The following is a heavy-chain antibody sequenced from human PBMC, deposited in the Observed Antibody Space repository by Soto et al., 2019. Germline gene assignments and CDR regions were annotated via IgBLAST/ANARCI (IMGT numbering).Heavy chain of an antibody. J-gene: IGHJ2*01. Sequence: EVQLLESGGGLVQPGGSLRLSCAASGFTFSSYAMSWVRQAPGKGLEWVSAISGSGGSTYYADSVKGRFTISRDNSKNTLYLQMNSLRAEDTAVYYCAKPVGYCSGGSCRNWYFDLWGRGTLVTVSS. CDR3: AKPVGYCSGGSCRNWYFDL. D-gene: IGHD2-15*01. CDR2: ISGSGGST. V-gene: IGHV3-23*01. CDR1: GFTFSSYA.